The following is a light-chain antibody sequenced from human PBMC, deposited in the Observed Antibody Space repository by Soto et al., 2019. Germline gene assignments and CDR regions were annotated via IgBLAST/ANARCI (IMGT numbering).Light chain of an antibody. Sequence: EIVLTQSPATLSLSPGETATLSCRASQSVSSYLAWYQQKPGQAPRLLIYDASNRATGIPARFSGRGSGTDFTLTISSLEPEDFAVYYCQQRSNWPPSITFGQGTRLEIK. CDR3: QQRSNWPPSIT. V-gene: IGKV3-11*01. J-gene: IGKJ5*01. CDR2: DAS. CDR1: QSVSSY.